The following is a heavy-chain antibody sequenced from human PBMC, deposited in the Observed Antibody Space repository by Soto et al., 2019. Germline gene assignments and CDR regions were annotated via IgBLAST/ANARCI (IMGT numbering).Heavy chain of an antibody. J-gene: IGHJ4*02. CDR3: ARALIRFLEWLPD. CDR1: GFTFSSYS. Sequence: LRLSCAASGFTFSSYSMNWVRQAPGKGLEWVSSISSSSSYIYYADSVKGRFTISRDNAKNSLYLQMNSLRAEDTAVYYCARALIRFLEWLPDWGQGTLVTVSS. D-gene: IGHD3-3*01. V-gene: IGHV3-21*01. CDR2: ISSSSSYI.